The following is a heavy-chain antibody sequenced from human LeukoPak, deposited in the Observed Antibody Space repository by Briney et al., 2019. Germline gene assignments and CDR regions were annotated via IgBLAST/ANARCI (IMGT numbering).Heavy chain of an antibody. D-gene: IGHD3-9*01. Sequence: SETLSLTCTVSGGSISSYYWSWIRQPPGKGLEWIGYIYYSGSTNYNPSLKSRVTISVDTSKNQFSLKLRSVTAADTAVYYCARATSRLRYFDWLLNFDYWGQGTLVTVSS. CDR3: ARATSRLRYFDWLLNFDY. J-gene: IGHJ4*02. V-gene: IGHV4-59*01. CDR1: GGSISSYY. CDR2: IYYSGST.